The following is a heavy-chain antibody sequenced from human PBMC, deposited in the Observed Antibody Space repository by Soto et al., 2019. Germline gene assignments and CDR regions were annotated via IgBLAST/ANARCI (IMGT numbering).Heavy chain of an antibody. V-gene: IGHV4-30-4*01. CDR2: IYYSGST. CDR3: ARDLGGRLLEWLPYGMDV. D-gene: IGHD3-3*01. Sequence: SETLSLTCTVSGGSISSGDYYWGWIRQPAGKGLEWIGYIYYSGSTYYNPSLKSRVTISVDTSKNQFSLKLSSVTAADTAVYYCARDLGGRLLEWLPYGMDVWGQGTTVTVSS. CDR1: GGSISSGDYY. J-gene: IGHJ6*02.